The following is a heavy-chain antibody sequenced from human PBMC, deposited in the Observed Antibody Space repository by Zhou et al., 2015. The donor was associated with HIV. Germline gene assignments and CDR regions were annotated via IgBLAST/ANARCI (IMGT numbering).Heavy chain of an antibody. Sequence: LVQSGTEVRKPGSSVKVSCKTYGAPFNTFALNWVRQAPGQGPEWMGTLTPMFDTADYSRKFRGRVTMTADMSTDTGYMELSGLRFEDTAVYYCARGFSHGDYEXFLKEWGQGTLVTVSS. J-gene: IGHJ1*01. V-gene: IGHV1-69*06. D-gene: IGHD4-17*01. CDR3: ARGFSHGDYEXFLKE. CDR2: LTPMFDTA. CDR1: GAPFNTFA.